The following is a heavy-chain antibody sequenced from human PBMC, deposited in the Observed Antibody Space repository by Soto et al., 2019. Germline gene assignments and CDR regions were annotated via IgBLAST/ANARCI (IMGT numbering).Heavy chain of an antibody. CDR2: IKSKTDGGTT. CDR3: SYGADYYFDY. J-gene: IGHJ4*02. CDR1: GLTLTNVF. V-gene: IGHV3-15*07. Sequence: GGSLRLSCAASGLTLTNVFMNWVRQAPGKGLEWVGRIKSKTDGGTTDYAAPVRGRFTISRDDSKNTLYLQMNSLKTEDTAVYYCSYGADYYFDYWGQGTLDTVSS. D-gene: IGHD4-17*01.